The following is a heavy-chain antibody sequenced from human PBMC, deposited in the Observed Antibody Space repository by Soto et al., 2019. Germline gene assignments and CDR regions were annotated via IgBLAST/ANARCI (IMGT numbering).Heavy chain of an antibody. CDR2: IWYDGSNK. D-gene: IGHD6-13*01. J-gene: IGHJ6*02. CDR3: ARDSAQYSSSWYSTYYYYGMDV. V-gene: IGHV3-33*01. CDR1: GFTFSSYG. Sequence: GGSLRLSCAASGFTFSSYGMHWVRQAPGKGLEWVAVIWYDGSNKYYADSVKGRFTISRDNSKNTLYLQMNSLRAEDTAVYYCARDSAQYSSSWYSTYYYYGMDVWGQGTTVTVSS.